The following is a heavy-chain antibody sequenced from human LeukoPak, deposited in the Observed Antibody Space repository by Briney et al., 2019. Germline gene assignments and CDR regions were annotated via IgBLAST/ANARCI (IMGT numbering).Heavy chain of an antibody. V-gene: IGHV1-69*13. CDR2: VIPIYGTA. D-gene: IGHD6-13*01. J-gene: IGHJ4*02. CDR1: GGTFSSYA. Sequence: SVKVSCKASGGTFSSYAISWVRQAPGHGLEWMGGVIPIYGTANYAQKFQGRVTITADESTSTAYMELSSLRSEDTAVYYCARDLDSSWHYYFDYWGQGTLVTVSS. CDR3: ARDLDSSWHYYFDY.